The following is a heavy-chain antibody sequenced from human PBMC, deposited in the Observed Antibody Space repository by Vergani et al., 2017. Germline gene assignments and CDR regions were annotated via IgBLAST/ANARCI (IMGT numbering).Heavy chain of an antibody. Sequence: QVKLQESGPGLVKPSETLSLTCSVSFDSIRNLYCNWIRQPPGKGLEWLGSIHYSENTNYNPSLKTRVTISVDTSKNQFSLTLTSVTAADTAVYYCASDTHSGQREDRWGQGILVTV. CDR3: ASDTHSGQREDR. D-gene: IGHD6-19*01. J-gene: IGHJ5*02. CDR2: IHYSENT. CDR1: FDSIRNLY. V-gene: IGHV4-59*11.